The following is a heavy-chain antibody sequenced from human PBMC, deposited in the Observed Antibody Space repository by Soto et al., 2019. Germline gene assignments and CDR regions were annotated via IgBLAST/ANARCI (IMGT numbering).Heavy chain of an antibody. Sequence: QVQLQESGPGLVKPSQTLSLTCTVSGGSISTVGYYWSWIRQHPGEGLEWIAYIYYSGGTSYNPSLKSRVTISVDTSKNQFSLKLNSVTAADTAVYYCARDGGAAAHLDPRGQGTLVTVSS. CDR1: GGSISTVGYY. D-gene: IGHD6-13*01. V-gene: IGHV4-31*03. CDR2: IYYSGGT. CDR3: ARDGGAAAHLDP. J-gene: IGHJ5*02.